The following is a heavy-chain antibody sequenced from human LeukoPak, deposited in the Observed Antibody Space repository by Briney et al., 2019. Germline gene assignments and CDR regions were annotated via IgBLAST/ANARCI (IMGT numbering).Heavy chain of an antibody. CDR1: GGSISSSSYY. D-gene: IGHD5-18*01. CDR3: ARDQWIQLWPSYYYYMDV. CDR2: IYTSGST. Sequence: SETLSLTCTVSGGSISSSSYYWGWIRQPPGKGLEWIGRIYTSGSTNYNPSLKSRVTMSVDTSKNQFSLKLSSVTAADTAVYYCARDQWIQLWPSYYYYMDVWGKGTTVTVSS. V-gene: IGHV4-39*07. J-gene: IGHJ6*03.